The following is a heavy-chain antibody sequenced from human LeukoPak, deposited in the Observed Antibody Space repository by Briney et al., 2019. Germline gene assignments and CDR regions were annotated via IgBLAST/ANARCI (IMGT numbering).Heavy chain of an antibody. V-gene: IGHV4-34*01. CDR2: INHSGST. J-gene: IGHJ6*02. CDR1: GGSFSGYY. CDR3: ARAIWRYCSSTSCPRGLDV. Sequence: SETLSLTCAVYGGSFSGYYWSWIRQPPGKGLEWIGEINHSGSTNYNPSLKSRVTISVDTSKNQFSLKLSSVTAADMAVYYCARAIWRYCSSTSCPRGLDVWGQGTTVTVSS. D-gene: IGHD2-2*01.